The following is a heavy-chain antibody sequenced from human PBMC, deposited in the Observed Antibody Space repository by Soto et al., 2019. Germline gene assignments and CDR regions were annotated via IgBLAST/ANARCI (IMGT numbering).Heavy chain of an antibody. CDR1: GFTFSSYA. CDR3: AKCAVPAAQEYYSYYMDV. V-gene: IGHV3-23*01. D-gene: IGHD2-2*01. CDR2: ISGSGGST. J-gene: IGHJ6*03. Sequence: GGSLRLSCAASGFTFSSYAMSWVRQAPGKGLEWVSDISGSGGSTYYADSVKGRFTISRDNSKNTLYLQMNSLRAEDTAVYYCAKCAVPAAQEYYSYYMDVWGKGTTVTVSS.